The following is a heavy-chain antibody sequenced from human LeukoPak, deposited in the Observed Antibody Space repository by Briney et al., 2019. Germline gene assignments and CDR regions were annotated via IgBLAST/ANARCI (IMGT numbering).Heavy chain of an antibody. J-gene: IGHJ4*02. V-gene: IGHV1-18*01. CDR3: ARDPYDLLTGYYSGSGGDY. Sequence: ASVKVSCKASGYTFTSYGISWVRQAPGQGLEWVGWISGYNGNTKYAQKVQGRVTMTTDTSTNTAYMDLRSLRSDDTAVYFCARDPYDLLTGYYSGSGGDYWGQGTLVTVSS. D-gene: IGHD3-9*01. CDR2: ISGYNGNT. CDR1: GYTFTSYG.